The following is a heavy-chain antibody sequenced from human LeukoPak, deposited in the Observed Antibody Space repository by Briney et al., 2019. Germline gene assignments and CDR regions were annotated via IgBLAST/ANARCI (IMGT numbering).Heavy chain of an antibody. CDR2: MNPNSGNT. CDR3: ARVYYYDSRRAYGMDV. CDR1: GYTFRSYG. D-gene: IGHD3-22*01. V-gene: IGHV1-8*01. Sequence: ASVKVSCKTSGYTFRSYGINWVRQATGQGLEWMGWMNPNSGNTGYAQKFQGRVTMTRNTSISTAYMELSSLRSEDTAVYYCARVYYYDSRRAYGMDVWGQGTTVTVSS. J-gene: IGHJ6*02.